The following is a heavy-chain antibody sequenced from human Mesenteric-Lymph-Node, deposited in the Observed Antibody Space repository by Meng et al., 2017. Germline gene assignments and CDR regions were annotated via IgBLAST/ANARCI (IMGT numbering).Heavy chain of an antibody. J-gene: IGHJ4*02. CDR3: ARRRGGSGRDC. CDR1: GGSISSGDYY. Sequence: QVQLQESGPGPVKPSQTLSLTCTVSGGSISSGDYYWSWIRQPPGKGLERIGYIYYSGSTHYNPSLKSRVTISVDTSKNQFSLKLSSVTATDTAVYYCARRRGGSGRDCWGQGTLVTVSS. CDR2: IYYSGST. V-gene: IGHV4-30-4*01. D-gene: IGHD3-10*01.